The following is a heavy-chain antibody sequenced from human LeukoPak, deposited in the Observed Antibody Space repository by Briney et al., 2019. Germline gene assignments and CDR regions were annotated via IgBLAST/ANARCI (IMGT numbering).Heavy chain of an antibody. D-gene: IGHD3-16*02. CDR1: GFTFSSYW. Sequence: PWGSLRLSCAASGFTFSSYWMHWVRQAPGKGLVWVSRINSDGSSTSYADSVKGRFTISRDNAKDTLYLQMNSLRAEDTAVYYCASTATFGGVIEDYWGQGTLVTVSS. CDR3: ASTATFGGVIEDY. J-gene: IGHJ4*02. CDR2: INSDGSST. V-gene: IGHV3-74*01.